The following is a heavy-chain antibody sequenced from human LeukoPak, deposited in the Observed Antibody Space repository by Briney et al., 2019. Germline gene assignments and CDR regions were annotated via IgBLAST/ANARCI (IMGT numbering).Heavy chain of an antibody. CDR1: GFTVSNNY. J-gene: IGHJ3*02. CDR3: ARGGDSSGDDAFDI. D-gene: IGHD3-22*01. Sequence: PGGSLRLSCAASGFTVSNNYMSWVRQAPGKGLEWVSVIYSGGSTYYADSVKGRFTISRDNSKNTLYLQMNSLRAEDTAVYYCARGGDSSGDDAFDIWGQGTMVTVSS. CDR2: IYSGGST. V-gene: IGHV3-53*01.